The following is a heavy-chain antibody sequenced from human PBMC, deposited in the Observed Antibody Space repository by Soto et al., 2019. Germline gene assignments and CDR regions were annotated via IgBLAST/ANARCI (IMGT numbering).Heavy chain of an antibody. J-gene: IGHJ4*02. CDR1: GFTFSSYA. V-gene: IGHV3-23*01. CDR3: AKDGSIDVVTPWYYFDY. Sequence: GGSLRLSCAASGFTFSSYAMSWVRQAPGKGLEWVSAISGSGGSTYYADSVKGRFTISRDNSKNTLYLQMNSLRAEDTAVYYCAKDGSIDVVTPWYYFDYWGQGTLVTVSS. CDR2: ISGSGGST. D-gene: IGHD2-15*01.